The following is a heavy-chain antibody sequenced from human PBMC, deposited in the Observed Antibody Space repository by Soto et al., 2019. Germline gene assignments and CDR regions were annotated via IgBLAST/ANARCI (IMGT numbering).Heavy chain of an antibody. CDR2: ISSSSSYI. CDR3: ARDSIVGALHDS. CDR1: GFTFSSYS. V-gene: IGHV3-21*01. Sequence: EVQLVESGGGLVKPGGSLRLSCAASGFTFSSYSMNWVRQAPGKGLEWVSSISSSSSYIYYADSVKGRFTISRDNAKNSLYLQMNSRRAEDTAVYYCARDSIVGALHDSWGQGTLVTVSS. J-gene: IGHJ4*02. D-gene: IGHD1-26*01.